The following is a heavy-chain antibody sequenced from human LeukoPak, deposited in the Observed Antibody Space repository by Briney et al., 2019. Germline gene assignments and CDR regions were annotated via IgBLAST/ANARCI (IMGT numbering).Heavy chain of an antibody. Sequence: GESLKISCKGSGYRFTSYWISWVRQMPGKGLEWMGRIYSSDSYTNYSPSFQGHLTISADKSISTAYLQWSSLKASDTAMYYCARHLLLGPCFKGVCSDAFDIWGQGTMVTVSS. J-gene: IGHJ3*02. D-gene: IGHD2-8*01. CDR2: IYSSDSYT. CDR3: ARHLLLGPCFKGVCSDAFDI. CDR1: GYRFTSYW. V-gene: IGHV5-10-1*01.